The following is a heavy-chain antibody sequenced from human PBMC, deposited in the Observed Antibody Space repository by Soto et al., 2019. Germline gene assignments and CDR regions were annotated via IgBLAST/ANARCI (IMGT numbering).Heavy chain of an antibody. J-gene: IGHJ4*02. CDR2: ISGRSSTI. CDR1: GFTFSGYS. V-gene: IGHV3-48*01. CDR3: ARDPVYNDLLTGYRKYFFDY. Sequence: EVQLVESGGSLVQPGGSLRLSCAASGFTFSGYSMNWVRQAPGKGLEWISYISGRSSTIYYADSVKGRFTISRDNAKNSLYLQMNRLQAKDTAVYYCARDPVYNDLLTGYRKYFFDYWGQGTLVTVSS. D-gene: IGHD3-9*01.